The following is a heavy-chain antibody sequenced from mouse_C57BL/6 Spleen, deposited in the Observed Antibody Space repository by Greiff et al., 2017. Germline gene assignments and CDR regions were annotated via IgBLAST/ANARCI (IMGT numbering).Heavy chain of an antibody. Sequence: QVQLKQPGAELVKPGASVKLSCKASGYTFTSYWMHWVKQRPGQGLEWIGMIHPNSGSTNYNEKFKSKATLTVDKSSSTAYMQLSSLTSEDSAVYYCARKGSYDYLAYWCQGTLVTVSA. V-gene: IGHV1-64*01. CDR2: IHPNSGST. J-gene: IGHJ3*01. D-gene: IGHD2-4*01. CDR1: GYTFTSYW. CDR3: ARKGSYDYLAY.